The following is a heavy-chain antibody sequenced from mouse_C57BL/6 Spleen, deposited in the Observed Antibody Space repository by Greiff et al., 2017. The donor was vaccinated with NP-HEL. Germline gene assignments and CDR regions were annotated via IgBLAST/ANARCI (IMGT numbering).Heavy chain of an antibody. CDR1: GFTFSSYA. CDR2: ISDGGSYT. D-gene: IGHD2-12*01. Sequence: DVQLVESGGGLVKPGGSLKLSCAASGFTFSSYAMSWVRQTPEKRLEWVATISDGGSYTYYPDNVKGRFTISRDNAKNNLYLQMSHLKSEDTAMYYCARDYDWFAYWGQGTLVTVSA. V-gene: IGHV5-4*01. CDR3: ARDYDWFAY. J-gene: IGHJ3*01.